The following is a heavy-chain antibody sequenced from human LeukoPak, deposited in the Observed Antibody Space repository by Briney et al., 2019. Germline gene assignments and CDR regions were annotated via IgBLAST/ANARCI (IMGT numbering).Heavy chain of an antibody. J-gene: IGHJ3*02. Sequence: GGSLRLSCAASGFTFSSYAMSWVRQAPGKGLEWVSAISGSGGSTYYADSVKGRFTISRDNSKNTLYLQMNSLRAEDTAVYYCARARRIAVAGYDAFDIWGQGTMVTVSS. CDR2: ISGSGGST. CDR1: GFTFSSYA. D-gene: IGHD6-19*01. V-gene: IGHV3-23*01. CDR3: ARARRIAVAGYDAFDI.